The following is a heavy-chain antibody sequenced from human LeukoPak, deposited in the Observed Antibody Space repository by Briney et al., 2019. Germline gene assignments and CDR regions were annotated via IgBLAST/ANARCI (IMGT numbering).Heavy chain of an antibody. J-gene: IGHJ4*02. Sequence: GGSLRLSCAASGFTFSSYSMNWVRQAPGKGLEWVSYISSSSSTIYYADSVKGRFTISRDNAKNSLYLQMNSPRAEDTAVYYCARGGTTVTPVEPYYFDYWGQGTLVTVSS. D-gene: IGHD4-17*01. V-gene: IGHV3-48*01. CDR3: ARGGTTVTPVEPYYFDY. CDR2: ISSSSSTI. CDR1: GFTFSSYS.